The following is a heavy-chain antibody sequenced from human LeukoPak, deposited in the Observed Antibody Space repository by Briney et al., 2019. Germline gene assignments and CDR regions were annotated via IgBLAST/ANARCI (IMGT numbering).Heavy chain of an antibody. J-gene: IGHJ4*02. D-gene: IGHD2-15*01. Sequence: GESLKISCKASGYSFTGYWIGWVRQMPGKGLDWMGIIYPGDSDTRYSPSFQGQVTISADKSITTAYLQWSSLKASDTAVYYCARSAGHCSGGSCYHTYFDYWGQGTLVTVSS. CDR3: ARSAGHCSGGSCYHTYFDY. CDR1: GYSFTGYW. V-gene: IGHV5-51*01. CDR2: IYPGDSDT.